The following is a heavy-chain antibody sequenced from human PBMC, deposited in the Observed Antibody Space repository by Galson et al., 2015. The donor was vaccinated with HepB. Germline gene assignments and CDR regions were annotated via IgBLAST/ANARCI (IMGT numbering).Heavy chain of an antibody. CDR3: ARTSIAAAGTDY. Sequence: SVKVSCKASGGTFSSYAISWVRQAPGQGLEWMGRIIPILGIANYAQKFQGRVTITADKSTSTAYIELSSLRSEDTAVYYCARTSIAAAGTDYWGQGTLVTVSS. D-gene: IGHD6-13*01. J-gene: IGHJ4*02. CDR1: GGTFSSYA. CDR2: IIPILGIA. V-gene: IGHV1-69*04.